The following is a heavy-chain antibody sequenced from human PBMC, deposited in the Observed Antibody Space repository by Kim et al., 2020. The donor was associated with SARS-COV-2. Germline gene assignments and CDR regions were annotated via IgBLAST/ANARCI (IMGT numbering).Heavy chain of an antibody. Sequence: ASVKVSCKASGYTFTSYGISWVRQAPGQGLEWMGWISAYNGNTNYAQKLQGRVTMTTDTSTSTAYMELRSLRSDDTAVYYCARDERRDHYYDSSGWNYWGQGTLVTVSS. CDR3: ARDERRDHYYDSSGWNY. V-gene: IGHV1-18*01. J-gene: IGHJ4*02. D-gene: IGHD3-22*01. CDR2: ISAYNGNT. CDR1: GYTFTSYG.